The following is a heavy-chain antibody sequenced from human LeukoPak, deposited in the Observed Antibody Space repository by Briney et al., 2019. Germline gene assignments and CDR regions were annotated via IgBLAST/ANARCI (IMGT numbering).Heavy chain of an antibody. CDR3: ARTYDFWSGSQYYFDS. D-gene: IGHD3-3*01. Sequence: GGSLRLSCAASGFSVGTNYMSWVRQAPGKGLEWVSVIYSGGTTYYAESVKGRFTISRDNSKNTLYLQMNSLRAEDTAVYYCARTYDFWSGSQYYFDSWGQGTLVTVSS. CDR1: GFSVGTNY. CDR2: IYSGGTT. J-gene: IGHJ4*02. V-gene: IGHV3-53*01.